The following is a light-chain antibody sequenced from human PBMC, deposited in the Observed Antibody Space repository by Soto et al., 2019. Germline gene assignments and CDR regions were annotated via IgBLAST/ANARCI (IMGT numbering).Light chain of an antibody. V-gene: IGKV1-39*01. J-gene: IGKJ4*01. CDR3: QQSYSTPLT. CDR1: QSISSY. Sequence: DIQMTQSPSSLSASVGDRVTITCRASQSISSYLNWYQQKPGKAPKLLIYAASSLQSGVPSRFSGSGSGTDFTLTISSLQTEDVATYCCQQSYSTPLTFGGGTKVEIK. CDR2: AAS.